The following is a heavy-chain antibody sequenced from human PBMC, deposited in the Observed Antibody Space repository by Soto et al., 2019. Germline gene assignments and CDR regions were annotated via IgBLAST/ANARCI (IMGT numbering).Heavy chain of an antibody. Sequence: SETLSLTCTVSGGSISSYYWSWIRQPPGKGLEWIGYIYYSGNTYYNPSLKSRVVISVDTSKSQFSLRLMSVTAADTAVYYCARSQVGPTIVFNFWGQGTLVTVSS. J-gene: IGHJ4*02. CDR3: ARSQVGPTIVFNF. CDR1: GGSISSYY. V-gene: IGHV4-59*08. CDR2: IYYSGNT. D-gene: IGHD1-26*01.